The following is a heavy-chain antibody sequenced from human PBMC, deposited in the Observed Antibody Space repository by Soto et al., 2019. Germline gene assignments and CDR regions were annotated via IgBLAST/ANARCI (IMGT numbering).Heavy chain of an antibody. D-gene: IGHD6-13*01. CDR2: IHHSGST. J-gene: IGHJ4*02. V-gene: IGHV4-59*01. CDR3: TRGDSSSWRPHFDY. Sequence: QVQLQESGPGLVRPSETLSLTCTVSGASIRSYYWSWILQPPGKGLEWIGFIHHSGSTNYNPSLKSRLTMSVDTSKNQFSLKLSSVTAADTAVYYCTRGDSSSWRPHFDYWGQGTLVTVSS. CDR1: GASIRSYY.